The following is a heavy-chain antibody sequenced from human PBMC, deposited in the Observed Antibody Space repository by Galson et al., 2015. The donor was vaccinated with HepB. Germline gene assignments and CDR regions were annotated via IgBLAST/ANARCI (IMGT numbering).Heavy chain of an antibody. CDR2: IRSKAYGGTT. CDR3: TTTVTTDY. V-gene: IGHV3-49*04. D-gene: IGHD4-17*01. CDR1: GFTFGDSA. Sequence: SLRLSCAASGFTFGDSAMSWVRQAPGKGLEWVGFIRSKAYGGTTEYAASVKGRFTISRDDSKSIAYLQMNSLKTEDTAVYYCTTTVTTDYWGQGTLVTVSS. J-gene: IGHJ4*02.